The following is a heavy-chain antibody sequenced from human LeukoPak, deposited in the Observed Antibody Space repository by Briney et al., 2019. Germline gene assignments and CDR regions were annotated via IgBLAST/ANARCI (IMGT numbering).Heavy chain of an antibody. D-gene: IGHD1-26*01. CDR3: ATDGGYPYYFDY. CDR2: IIPILGIA. CDR1: GGTFSSYA. Sequence: ASVKVSCKASGGTFSSYAISWVRQAPGQGLEWMGRIIPILGIANYAQKFQGRVTMTEDTSTDTAYMELSSLRSEDTAVYYCATDGGYPYYFDYWGQGTLVTVSS. V-gene: IGHV1-69*04. J-gene: IGHJ4*02.